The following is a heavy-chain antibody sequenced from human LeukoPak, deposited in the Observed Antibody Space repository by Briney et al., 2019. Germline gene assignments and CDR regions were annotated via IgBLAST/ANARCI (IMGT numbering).Heavy chain of an antibody. CDR1: GFTFSDYW. D-gene: IGHD2/OR15-2a*01. J-gene: IGHJ4*02. CDR3: ARGLVIADYFDY. CDR2: INQDASEK. V-gene: IGHV3-7*01. Sequence: PGGSLRLSCAANGFTFSDYWMSWVRQAPGKGLEWVASINQDASEKYYVESVKGRFAISRDNAKNSLSLQMNSLRAEDTAVYYCARGLVIADYFDYWGQGILVTVSS.